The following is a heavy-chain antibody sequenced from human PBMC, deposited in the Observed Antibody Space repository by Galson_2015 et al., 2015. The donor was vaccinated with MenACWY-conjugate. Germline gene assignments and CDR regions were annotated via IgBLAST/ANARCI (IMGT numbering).Heavy chain of an antibody. CDR2: ISDDGSKK. CDR1: GFTLSSFG. CDR3: AKEPFGSGPFDI. V-gene: IGHV3-30*18. D-gene: IGHD3-10*01. Sequence: SLRLSCAASGFTLSSFGMHWVRQAPGKRPEWVAVISDDGSKKFYADSLKGRFTISRDNSKNTLYLQVDSLRPEDTALYYCAKEPFGSGPFDIWGRGTMVTVSS. J-gene: IGHJ3*02.